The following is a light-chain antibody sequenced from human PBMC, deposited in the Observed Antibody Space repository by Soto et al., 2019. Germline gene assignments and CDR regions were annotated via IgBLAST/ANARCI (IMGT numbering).Light chain of an antibody. Sequence: IHMTQSPSTLSGSVGDRVSITCPASQSISTWLAWYQQKPGKAPKLIISKASSLESGVPSRFSASGSGKEFTLTISSMQPADFGTYFCNNYSSYQFTFGPGTNVDIK. J-gene: IGKJ3*01. CDR3: NNYSSYQFT. V-gene: IGKV1-5*03. CDR2: KAS. CDR1: QSISTW.